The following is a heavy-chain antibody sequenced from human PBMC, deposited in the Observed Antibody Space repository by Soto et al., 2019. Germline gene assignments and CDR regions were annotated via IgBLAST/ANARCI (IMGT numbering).Heavy chain of an antibody. D-gene: IGHD3-9*01. CDR1: GFALSSSG. Sequence: SLRLSCAASGFALSSSGVHWVRQAPGEGLEWVAVISYDGSNKYYADSVKGRFTISRDNSKNTLYLQMNSLRAEDTAVYYCAKVSGRRYFDWLLSEIDYWGQGTLVTVSS. V-gene: IGHV3-30*18. J-gene: IGHJ4*02. CDR2: ISYDGSNK. CDR3: AKVSGRRYFDWLLSEIDY.